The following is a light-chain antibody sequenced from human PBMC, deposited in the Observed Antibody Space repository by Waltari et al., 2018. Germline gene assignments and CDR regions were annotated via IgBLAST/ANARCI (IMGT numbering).Light chain of an antibody. CDR1: QSISNW. J-gene: IGKJ2*01. Sequence: DIQMTQSPSTLSASVGDRVTITCRASQSISNWLAWYQQKPGKAPNLLIYKASILKSGVPLRFSGSGSGTQFTLTISSLQPGDFATYYCQQYNTYSSFGQGTKLEIK. CDR2: KAS. CDR3: QQYNTYSS. V-gene: IGKV1-5*03.